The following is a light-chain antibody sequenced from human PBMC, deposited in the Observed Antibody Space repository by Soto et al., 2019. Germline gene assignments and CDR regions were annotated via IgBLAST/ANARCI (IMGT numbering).Light chain of an antibody. CDR2: DAS. CDR1: QSVSGY. Sequence: EIVLTQSPATLSLSPGERATLSCRASQSVSGYLAWYQQKPGQAPRLLIYDASSRANGIPARFTGSGSGTDFSLTISSLEPEDFATYYCQQYNSYSKTFGQGTKVEIK. CDR3: QQYNSYSKT. J-gene: IGKJ1*01. V-gene: IGKV3-11*01.